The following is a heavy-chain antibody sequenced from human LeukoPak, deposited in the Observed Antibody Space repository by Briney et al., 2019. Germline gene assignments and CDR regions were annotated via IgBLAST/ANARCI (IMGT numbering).Heavy chain of an antibody. J-gene: IGHJ4*02. D-gene: IGHD6-13*01. Sequence: SETLSLTCTVSGGSISSYYWSWIRQPPGKGLEWIGYIYYSGSTNYNPSLKSRVTISVDTSKNQFSLKLSSVTAADTAVYYCARAAAAGKGSFDYWGQGTLLTASS. CDR1: GGSISSYY. CDR2: IYYSGST. V-gene: IGHV4-59*01. CDR3: ARAAAAGKGSFDY.